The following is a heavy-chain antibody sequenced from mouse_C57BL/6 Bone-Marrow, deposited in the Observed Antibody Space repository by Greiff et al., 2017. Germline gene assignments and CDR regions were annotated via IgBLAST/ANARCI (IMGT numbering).Heavy chain of an antibody. Sequence: QVQLQQSGAELVKPGASVKLSCKASGYTFTSYWMHWVKQRPGQGLEWIGYIDPSSGYTKYNQKFKDKATFTADQSSSTAYLQLSSLTYADSADYYCAISSLAWFAYWGQGTLVTVSA. CDR1: GYTFTSYW. CDR3: AISSLAWFAY. CDR2: IDPSSGYT. V-gene: IGHV1-7*01. J-gene: IGHJ3*01. D-gene: IGHD4-1*01.